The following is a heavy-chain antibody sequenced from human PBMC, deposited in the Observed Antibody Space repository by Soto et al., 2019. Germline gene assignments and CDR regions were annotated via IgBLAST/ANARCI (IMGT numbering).Heavy chain of an antibody. V-gene: IGHV1-69*12. CDR3: ARVEAVAGLYNYHGLDV. CDR1: GGTFSNYA. D-gene: IGHD6-19*01. CDR2: IVPIFGTT. J-gene: IGHJ6*02. Sequence: QVQLVQSGAEVKKPGSSVKVSCKVSGGTFSNYAIDWVQLAPGHGLEWMGGIVPIFGTTYYTQKFQGRATIIADDSTTTAYLEMSSLRSEDTAIYYCARVEAVAGLYNYHGLDVWGQGTAVTVSS.